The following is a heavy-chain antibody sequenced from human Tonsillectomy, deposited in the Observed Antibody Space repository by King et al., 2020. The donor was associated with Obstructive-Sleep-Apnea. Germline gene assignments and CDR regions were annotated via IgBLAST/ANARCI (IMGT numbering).Heavy chain of an antibody. D-gene: IGHD3-22*01. CDR2: IYPGDSNT. J-gene: IGHJ6*02. CDR3: ARLGGYDSSGLYYYYGMDV. Sequence: QLVQSGAEVKKPGESLKISCKGSGYRFTSYWIGWVRPMPGKGLEWMGIIYPGDSNTRYSPSFQGQVTISADKSITTAYLQWGSLKASDTAMYYCARLGGYDSSGLYYYYGMDVWGQGTTVTVSS. CDR1: GYRFTSYW. V-gene: IGHV5-51*01.